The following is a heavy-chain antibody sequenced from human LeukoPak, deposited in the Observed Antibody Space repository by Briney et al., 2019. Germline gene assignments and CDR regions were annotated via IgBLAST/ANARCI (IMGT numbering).Heavy chain of an antibody. CDR2: IYYSGST. V-gene: IGHV4-59*01. Sequence: PSETLSLTCTVSGGSISSYYWSWIRQPPGKGLEWIGYIYYSGSTNYNPCLKSRVTISVDTSKKQFSLKLSSVTAADTAVYYCARDRLGDFDYWGQGTLVTVSS. J-gene: IGHJ4*02. D-gene: IGHD6-19*01. CDR1: GGSISSYY. CDR3: ARDRLGDFDY.